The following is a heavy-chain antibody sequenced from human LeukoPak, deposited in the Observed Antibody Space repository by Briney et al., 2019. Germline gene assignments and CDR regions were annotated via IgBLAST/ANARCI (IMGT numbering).Heavy chain of an antibody. V-gene: IGHV3-7*01. CDR1: GFTFTAYW. D-gene: IGHD6-13*01. CDR2: IRQDGGGK. Sequence: GGSLRLSCAVSGFTFTAYWVNWVRQAPGKGLEWVASIRQDGGGKSYVDSVKGRFTISRDNTKISLYLQINSLKAKDTAEYYSARDGPTAGLYFDLWGQGTLVTVSS. CDR3: ARDGPTAGLYFDL. J-gene: IGHJ4*01.